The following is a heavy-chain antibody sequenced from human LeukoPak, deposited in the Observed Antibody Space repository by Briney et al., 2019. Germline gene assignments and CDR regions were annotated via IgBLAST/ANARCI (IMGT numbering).Heavy chain of an antibody. CDR2: IYYSGST. D-gene: IGHD6-13*01. CDR1: GGSISGYY. Sequence: PSETLSLTCTVSGGSISGYYWSWIRQPPGKGLEWIGYIYYSGSTNYNPSLKSRVTISIDTSKNQFSLKLTSVTAADTAVYYCAAGTAALEFWGQGTLVTVSS. CDR3: AAGTAALEF. V-gene: IGHV4-59*08. J-gene: IGHJ4*02.